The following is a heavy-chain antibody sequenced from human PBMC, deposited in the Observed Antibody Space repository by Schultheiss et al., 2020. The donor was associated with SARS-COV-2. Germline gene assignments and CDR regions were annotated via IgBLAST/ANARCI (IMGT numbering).Heavy chain of an antibody. V-gene: IGHV4-31*03. CDR1: GGSISSGGYY. CDR2: LYHIGGT. CDR3: ARHAAPAWYSSSWGTMDV. Sequence: SETLSLTCTVSGGSISSGGYYWSWIRQHPGKGLEWIGYLYHIGGTYYNPSLKSRLTMSLDTSKNQFSLKLSSVTAADTAVYYCARHAAPAWYSSSWGTMDVWGQGTTVTVSS. J-gene: IGHJ6*02. D-gene: IGHD6-13*01.